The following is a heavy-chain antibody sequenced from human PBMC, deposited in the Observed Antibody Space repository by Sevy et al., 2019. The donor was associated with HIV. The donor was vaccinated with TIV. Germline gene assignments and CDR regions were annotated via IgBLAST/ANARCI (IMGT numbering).Heavy chain of an antibody. V-gene: IGHV3-53*01. CDR1: GFTVSSNY. Sequence: GGSLRLSCAASGFTVSSNYMSWVRQAPGKGLEWVSVIYSGGSTYYADSVKGRFTISRDNSKNTLYLQMNSLRAEDTAVYYCARYPMSSGSYPTDYWGQGTLVTVSS. CDR3: ARYPMSSGSYPTDY. D-gene: IGHD3-10*01. CDR2: IYSGGST. J-gene: IGHJ4*02.